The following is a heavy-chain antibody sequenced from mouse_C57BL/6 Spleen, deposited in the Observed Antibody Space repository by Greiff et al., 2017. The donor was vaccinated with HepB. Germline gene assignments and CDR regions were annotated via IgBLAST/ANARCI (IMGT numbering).Heavy chain of an antibody. Sequence: VQLKESGPELVKPGASVKIPCKASGYTFTDYNMDWVKQSHGKSLEWIGDINPNNGGTIYNQKFKGKATLTVDKSSSTAYMELRSLTSEDTAVYYCARGGSSYYSNYDAMDYWGQGTSVTVSS. V-gene: IGHV1-18*01. CDR3: ARGGSSYYSNYDAMDY. J-gene: IGHJ4*01. CDR2: INPNNGGT. D-gene: IGHD2-5*01. CDR1: GYTFTDYN.